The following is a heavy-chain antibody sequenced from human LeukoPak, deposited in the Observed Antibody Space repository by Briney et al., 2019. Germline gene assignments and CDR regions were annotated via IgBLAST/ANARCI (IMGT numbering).Heavy chain of an antibody. CDR2: ISYDGSNK. J-gene: IGHJ5*02. V-gene: IGHV3-30*04. CDR3: ARDRWMTTVTRGWFDP. D-gene: IGHD4-17*01. Sequence: PGRSLRLSCAASGFTFSSYAMHWVRQAPGKGLEWVAVISYDGSNKYYADSVKGRFTISRDNSKNTLYLQMNSLRAEDTAVYYCARDRWMTTVTRGWFDPWGQGTLVTVSS. CDR1: GFTFSSYA.